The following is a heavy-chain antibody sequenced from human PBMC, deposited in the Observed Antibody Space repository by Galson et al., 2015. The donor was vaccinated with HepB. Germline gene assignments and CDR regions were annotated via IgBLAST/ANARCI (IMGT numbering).Heavy chain of an antibody. CDR2: ISYDGSNK. J-gene: IGHJ6*03. CDR3: ARDGYFWSGYYPGNYYYYMDF. Sequence: SLRLSCAASAFTFSRYGMHWVRQAPGKGLESVAVISYDGSNKYYADSVKGRFTISRDNSKNTLYLQINSLRAEDTAVYYCARDGYFWSGYYPGNYYYYMDFWGRGTTVTVSS. V-gene: IGHV3-30-3*01. CDR1: AFTFSRYG. D-gene: IGHD3-3*01.